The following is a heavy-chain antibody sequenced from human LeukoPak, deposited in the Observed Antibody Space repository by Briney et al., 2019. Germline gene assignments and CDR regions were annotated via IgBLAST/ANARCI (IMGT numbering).Heavy chain of an antibody. CDR1: GGSISSYY. V-gene: IGHV4-59*12. J-gene: IGHJ4*02. D-gene: IGHD1-1*01. CDR2: IYHSGST. Sequence: SETLSLTCTVSGGSISSYYWSWIRQPPGKGLEWIGYIYHSGSTYYNPSLKSRVTISVDRSKNQFSLKLSSVTAADTAVYYCARERRGPWGQGTLVTVSS. CDR3: ARERRGP.